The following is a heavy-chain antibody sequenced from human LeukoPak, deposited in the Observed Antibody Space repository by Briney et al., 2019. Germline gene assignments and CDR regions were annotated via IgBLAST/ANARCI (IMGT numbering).Heavy chain of an antibody. V-gene: IGHV3-48*04. CDR1: GFTFSSYS. J-gene: IGHJ4*02. Sequence: PGGSLRLSCAASGFTFSSYSMNWVRQAPGKGLEWVSYISSSSSTIYYADSVKGRFTISRDNAKNSLYLRMNSLRAEDTAVYYCARDLPDYYDSSGCFDYWGQGTLVTVSS. D-gene: IGHD3-22*01. CDR3: ARDLPDYYDSSGCFDY. CDR2: ISSSSSTI.